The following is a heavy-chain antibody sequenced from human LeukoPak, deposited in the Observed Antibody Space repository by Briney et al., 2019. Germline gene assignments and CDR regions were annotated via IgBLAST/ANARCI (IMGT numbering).Heavy chain of an antibody. D-gene: IGHD3-22*01. CDR2: IYHSGST. CDR3: ARVDYYDSSGYPGNWYFDL. CDR1: GYSISSGYY. V-gene: IGHV4-38-2*01. J-gene: IGHJ2*01. Sequence: SETLSLTCAVSGYSISSGYYWGWIRQPPGKGLEWIGSIYHSGSTYYNPSLKSRVTISVDTSKNQFSLKLSSVTAADTAVYYCARVDYYDSSGYPGNWYFDLWSRGTLVTVSS.